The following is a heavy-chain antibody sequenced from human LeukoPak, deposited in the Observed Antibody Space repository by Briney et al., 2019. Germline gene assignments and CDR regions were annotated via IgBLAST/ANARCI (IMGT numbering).Heavy chain of an antibody. D-gene: IGHD3-10*01. CDR2: IYYSGST. Sequence: SETLSLTCTVSGGSISSYYWSWIRQPPGKGLDWIGYIYYSGSTNYNPSLKSRVTILVDKSKNQFSLKLSSVTAADTAVYYCARVEEGYGSGRRENYYYYYMDVWGKGTTVTISS. V-gene: IGHV4-59*01. CDR3: ARVEEGYGSGRRENYYYYYMDV. CDR1: GGSISSYY. J-gene: IGHJ6*03.